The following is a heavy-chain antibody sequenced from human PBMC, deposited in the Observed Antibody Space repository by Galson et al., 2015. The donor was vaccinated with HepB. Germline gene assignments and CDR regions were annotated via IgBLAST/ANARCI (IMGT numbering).Heavy chain of an antibody. J-gene: IGHJ6*02. CDR2: INPNSGGT. D-gene: IGHD3-22*01. Sequence: SVKVSCKASGYTFTGYYMHWVRQAPGQGLEWMGWINPNSGGTNYAQKFQGWVTMTRDTSISTAYMELSRLRSDDTAVYYCARAPVRHYYDTGARTSYYGMDVWGQWTTVTVSS. V-gene: IGHV1-2*04. CDR1: GYTFTGYY. CDR3: ARAPVRHYYDTGARTSYYGMDV.